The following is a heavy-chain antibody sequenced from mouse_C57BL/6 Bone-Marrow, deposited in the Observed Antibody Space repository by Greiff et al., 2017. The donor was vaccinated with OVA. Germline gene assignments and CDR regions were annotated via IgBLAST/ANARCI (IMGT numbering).Heavy chain of an antibody. D-gene: IGHD2-3*01. CDR1: GYTFTSYW. Sequence: QVQLQQPGAELVKPGASVKMSCKASGYTFTSYWITWVKQRPGQGLEWIGDIYPGSGSTNYNEKFKSKATLTVDTSSSTAYMQLSSLTSEDSAVYNCARGDDSYYVACFVYWGEGTLVTVSA. J-gene: IGHJ3*01. V-gene: IGHV1-55*01. CDR2: IYPGSGST. CDR3: ARGDDSYYVACFVY.